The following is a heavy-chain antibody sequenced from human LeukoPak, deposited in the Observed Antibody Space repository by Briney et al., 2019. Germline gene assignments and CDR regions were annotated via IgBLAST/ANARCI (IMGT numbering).Heavy chain of an antibody. CDR1: GYTFSAYC. CDR2: INPSGGST. Sequence: SVKVSCKASGYTFSAYCMHWVRQAAGQGLEWMGIINPSGGSTSYAQKFQGRVTMTRDTSISTAYMELSRLRSDDTAVYYCARAYYYDSSGYYYVYAFDIWGQGTMVTVSS. J-gene: IGHJ3*02. D-gene: IGHD3-22*01. V-gene: IGHV1-46*01. CDR3: ARAYYYDSSGYYYVYAFDI.